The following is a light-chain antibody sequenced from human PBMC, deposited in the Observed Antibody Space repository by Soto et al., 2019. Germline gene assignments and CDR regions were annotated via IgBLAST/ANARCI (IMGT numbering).Light chain of an antibody. CDR2: AAS. Sequence: DIQMTQSPSSLSASVGETITITCRASQSISSSLNWFQHSPGQPPKLLLFAASNLHAGVPPRFSGSGSGKSFSLTIRSLQPEDFATYYCQQSFNLPRTFGPGTKV. CDR1: QSISSS. V-gene: IGKV1-39*01. J-gene: IGKJ1*01. CDR3: QQSFNLPRT.